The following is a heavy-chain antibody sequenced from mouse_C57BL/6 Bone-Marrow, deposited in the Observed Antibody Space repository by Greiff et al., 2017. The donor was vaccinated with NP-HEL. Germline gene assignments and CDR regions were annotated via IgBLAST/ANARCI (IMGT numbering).Heavy chain of an antibody. J-gene: IGHJ2*01. Sequence: EVQLVESGGGLVQPKGSLKLSCAASGFTFNTYAMHWVRQAPGKGLEWVARIRSKSSNYATYYADSVKDRFTISRDDSQSMLYLQMNNLKTEDTAMYYCVRGTTVVATADFDYWGQGTTLTVAS. D-gene: IGHD1-1*01. V-gene: IGHV10-3*01. CDR1: GFTFNTYA. CDR3: VRGTTVVATADFDY. CDR2: IRSKSSNYAT.